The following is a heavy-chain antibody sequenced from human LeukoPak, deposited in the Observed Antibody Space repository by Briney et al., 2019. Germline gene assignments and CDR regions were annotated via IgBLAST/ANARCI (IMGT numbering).Heavy chain of an antibody. CDR3: VTVRRNYGMDV. J-gene: IGHJ6*04. Sequence: SETLSLTCTVSGGSISSYYWSWIRQPPGKGLEWIGYIYYSGSTNYNPSLKSRVTISVDTSKNQFSLKLSSVTAADTAVYYCVTVRRNYGMDVWGKGTTVTVSS. V-gene: IGHV4-59*01. CDR2: IYYSGST. D-gene: IGHD3-10*01. CDR1: GGSISSYY.